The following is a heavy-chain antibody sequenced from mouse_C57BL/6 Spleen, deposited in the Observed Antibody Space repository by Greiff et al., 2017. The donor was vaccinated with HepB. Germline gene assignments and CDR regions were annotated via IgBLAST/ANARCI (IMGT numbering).Heavy chain of an antibody. Sequence: VKLQQPGAELVKPGASVKLSCKASGYTFTSYWMHWVKQRPGQGLEWIGMIHPNSGSTNYNEKFKSKATLTVDKSSSTAYMQLSSLTSEDSAVYYCARRSYGSSGTYYFDYWGQGTTLTVSS. CDR3: ARRSYGSSGTYYFDY. V-gene: IGHV1-64*01. CDR1: GYTFTSYW. J-gene: IGHJ2*01. CDR2: IHPNSGST. D-gene: IGHD1-1*01.